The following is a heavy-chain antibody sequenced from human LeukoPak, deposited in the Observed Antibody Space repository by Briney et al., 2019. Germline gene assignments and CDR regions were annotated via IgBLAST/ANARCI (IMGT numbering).Heavy chain of an antibody. Sequence: SETLSLTCAVSGYSISSGYYWGWIRQPPGKGLEWIGSIYHSGITYYNPSLKSRVTISVDTSKNQFSLKLSSATAADTAVYYCARRGNAGWAYWGQGTLVTVSS. CDR2: IYHSGIT. J-gene: IGHJ4*02. CDR3: ARRGNAGWAY. CDR1: GYSISSGYY. D-gene: IGHD1-1*01. V-gene: IGHV4-38-2*01.